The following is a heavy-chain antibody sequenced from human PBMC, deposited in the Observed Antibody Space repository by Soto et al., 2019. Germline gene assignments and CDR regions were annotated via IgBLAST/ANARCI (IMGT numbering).Heavy chain of an antibody. CDR3: ARHDVTAG. V-gene: IGHV4-39*01. CDR1: GGSVSINTYS. J-gene: IGHJ1*01. D-gene: IGHD6-13*01. Sequence: QLQLQESGPGLVKPSETLSLTCTVSGGSVSINTYSWGWIRQSPVTGLQWIGSMYYSGSTYYNPSLRSRASISVDTSKNQLSLRLTSVTVADTATYYCARHDVTAGWGQGILVTVST. CDR2: MYYSGST.